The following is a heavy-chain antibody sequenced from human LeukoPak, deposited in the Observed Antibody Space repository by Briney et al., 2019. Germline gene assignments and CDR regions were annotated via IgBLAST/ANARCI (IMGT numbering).Heavy chain of an antibody. D-gene: IGHD3-10*01. CDR3: ARKSASGNYPLDY. CDR2: ISADSAAT. V-gene: IGHV3-23*01. CDR1: GFTFGDYA. Sequence: GGSLRLSCTPSGFTFGDYAMSWVRQAPGKGLEWVSVISADSAATFYADSVKGRFTISRDNGRNTVFLQMSSLRAEDTALYYCARKSASGNYPLDYWGQGTLVTVSS. J-gene: IGHJ4*02.